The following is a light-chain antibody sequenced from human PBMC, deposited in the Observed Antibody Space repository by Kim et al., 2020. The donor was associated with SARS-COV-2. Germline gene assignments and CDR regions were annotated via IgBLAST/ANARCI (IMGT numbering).Light chain of an antibody. J-gene: IGKJ1*01. V-gene: IGKV3-15*01. CDR1: QSVSSN. CDR3: QHYNNWPPWT. CDR2: GAS. Sequence: SPGERATFSCRASQSVSSNLAWYQQKPGQAPRLLIYGASTRATGIPDRFSGRGSGTEFTLTISSLQSEDFAVYYCQHYNNWPPWTFGQGTKVDIK.